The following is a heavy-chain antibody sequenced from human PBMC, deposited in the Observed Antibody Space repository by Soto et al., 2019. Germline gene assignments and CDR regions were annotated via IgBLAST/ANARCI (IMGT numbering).Heavy chain of an antibody. V-gene: IGHV3-23*01. Sequence: EVVLLESGGGLVQPGGSLRLSCEVSGFAFSFYSMSWVRQAPGKGLEWVASISGNGGTTYYAASGKGRFTFPRDNSKNTLYLQMNNLRGEDTAVYYCAKDRGGFTNGWEFFDSWGQGTLVTVSS. D-gene: IGHD3-10*01. J-gene: IGHJ4*02. CDR2: ISGNGGTT. CDR1: GFAFSFYS. CDR3: AKDRGGFTNGWEFFDS.